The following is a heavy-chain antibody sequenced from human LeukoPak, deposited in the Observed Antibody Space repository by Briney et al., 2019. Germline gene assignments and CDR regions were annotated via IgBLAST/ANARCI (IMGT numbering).Heavy chain of an antibody. D-gene: IGHD1-20*01. CDR2: ISGSGATT. V-gene: IGHV3-23*01. CDR1: GFTFSSYA. J-gene: IGHJ4*02. CDR3: AKDPTLTGTT. Sequence: PGGSLRLSCAASGFTFSSYAMTWVRQAPGKGLEWVSAISGSGATTYYADSVKGRFTISRDNSKNTLYLQMNSLRAEDTAVYYCAKDPTLTGTTWGQGTLVTVSS.